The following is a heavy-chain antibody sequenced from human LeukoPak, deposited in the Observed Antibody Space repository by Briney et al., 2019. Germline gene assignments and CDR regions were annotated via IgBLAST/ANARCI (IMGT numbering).Heavy chain of an antibody. Sequence: SETPSLTCAVYGGSFSGYYWSWIRQPPGKGLEWIGEINHSGSTNYNPSLKSRVTISVDTSKNQFSLKLSSVTAADTAVYYCARVVAAAGKFDYWGQGTLVTVSS. J-gene: IGHJ4*02. V-gene: IGHV4-34*01. CDR1: GGSFSGYY. CDR2: INHSGST. CDR3: ARVVAAAGKFDY. D-gene: IGHD6-13*01.